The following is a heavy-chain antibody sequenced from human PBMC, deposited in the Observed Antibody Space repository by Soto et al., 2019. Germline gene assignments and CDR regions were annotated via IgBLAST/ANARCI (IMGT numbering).Heavy chain of an antibody. CDR1: GFTFSSYW. CDR3: ARAEAYDFWSGYAPTADFDP. CDR2: INSDGSST. D-gene: IGHD3-3*01. J-gene: IGHJ5*02. V-gene: IGHV3-74*01. Sequence: HPGGSLRLSCAASGFTFSSYWMHWVRQAPGKGLVWVSRINSDGSSTSYADSVKGRFTISRDNAKNTLYLQMNSLRAEDTAVYYCARAEAYDFWSGYAPTADFDPWGQGTLVTVSS.